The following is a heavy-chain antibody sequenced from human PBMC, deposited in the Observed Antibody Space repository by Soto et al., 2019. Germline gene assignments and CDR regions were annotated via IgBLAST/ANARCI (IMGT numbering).Heavy chain of an antibody. J-gene: IGHJ3*02. Sequence: SETLSLTCAVYGGSFSGYYWSWIRQPPGKGLEWIGEINHSGSTKYNPSLKSRVTISVDKTKNQFSLMLSSVTAADTAVYYCARVKVDCSSTSCHPEDQDAFDIWGQGTMVTVSS. CDR3: ARVKVDCSSTSCHPEDQDAFDI. D-gene: IGHD2-2*01. CDR1: GGSFSGYY. CDR2: INHSGST. V-gene: IGHV4-34*01.